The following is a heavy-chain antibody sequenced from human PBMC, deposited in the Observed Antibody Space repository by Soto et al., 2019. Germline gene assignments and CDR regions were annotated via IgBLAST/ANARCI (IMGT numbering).Heavy chain of an antibody. V-gene: IGHV1-69*01. D-gene: IGHD3-22*01. CDR2: IIPIFGTA. CDR3: ARGWGYDSNDYYYAY. J-gene: IGHJ4*02. CDR1: GGTFSRHA. Sequence: QVQLVQSGAEVRKPGSSVKVSCKASGGTFSRHAISWVRQAPGQGLEWMGGIIPIFGTANHAQKFQGRVTIIADESTSTVYMELSSLRSEDTAMYYCARGWGYDSNDYYYAYWGWGTLVSVSS.